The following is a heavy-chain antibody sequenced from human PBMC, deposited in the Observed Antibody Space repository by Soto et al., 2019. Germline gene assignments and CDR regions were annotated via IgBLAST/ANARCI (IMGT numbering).Heavy chain of an antibody. D-gene: IGHD3-16*01. Sequence: EERLVESGGCFLQPGGSLRLSCVTSGLPSSGFEMNWGRQAPGKGLEWVSYISASGDTVYYADSVKGRFTISRDNAKNTLYLDMNSLRAEDSAVYYCADLSVTGGVYVWGQGTTVTVSS. V-gene: IGHV3-48*03. CDR3: ADLSVTGGVYV. CDR2: ISASGDTV. CDR1: GLPSSGFE. J-gene: IGHJ6*02.